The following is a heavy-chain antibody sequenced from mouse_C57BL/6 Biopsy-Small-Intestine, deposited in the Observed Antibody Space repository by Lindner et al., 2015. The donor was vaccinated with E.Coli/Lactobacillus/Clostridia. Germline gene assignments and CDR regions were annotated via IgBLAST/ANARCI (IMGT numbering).Heavy chain of an antibody. CDR3: ARNLITTIVAEAMDY. Sequence: VQLQESGGGLVKPGGSLKLSCAASGFTFSDYGMHWVRQAPEKGLEWVAYLSSGSSTIYYADTVKDRFTISRDNAKNTLFLQMTSLRSEDTAMYYCARNLITTIVAEAMDYWGQGTSVTVSS. CDR1: GFTFSDYG. CDR2: LSSGSSTI. J-gene: IGHJ4*01. D-gene: IGHD1-1*01. V-gene: IGHV5-17*01.